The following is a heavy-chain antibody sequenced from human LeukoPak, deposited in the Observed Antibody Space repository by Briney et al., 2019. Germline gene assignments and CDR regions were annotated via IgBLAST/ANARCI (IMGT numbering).Heavy chain of an antibody. V-gene: IGHV3-7*01. Sequence: PGGSLRLSCAASGFTFSSYWMSWVRQAPGKGLEWVANIKQDGSEKYYVDSVKGRFTISRDNVKNALYLQMNSLRVDDTGVYYCVRGAYYAAYWGQGTLVSVSS. CDR1: GFTFSSYW. J-gene: IGHJ4*02. D-gene: IGHD3-10*01. CDR3: VRGAYYAAY. CDR2: IKQDGSEK.